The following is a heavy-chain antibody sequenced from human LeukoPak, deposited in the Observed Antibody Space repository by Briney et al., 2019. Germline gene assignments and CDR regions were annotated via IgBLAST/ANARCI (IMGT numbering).Heavy chain of an antibody. CDR2: INPSGGST. D-gene: IGHD3-22*01. J-gene: IGHJ5*02. V-gene: IGHV1-46*01. Sequence: GASVKVSCKASGYTFTSYYMHWVRQAPGQGLEWMGIINPSGGSTSYAQKFQGRVTMTRDTSTSTVYMELSSLRSEDTAVYYCARETLKGYYDSSGYYPRVVTWFDPWGQGTLVTVSS. CDR3: ARETLKGYYDSSGYYPRVVTWFDP. CDR1: GYTFTSYY.